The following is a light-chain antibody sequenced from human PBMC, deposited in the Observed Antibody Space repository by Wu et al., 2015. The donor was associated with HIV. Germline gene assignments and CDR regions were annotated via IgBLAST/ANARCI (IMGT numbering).Light chain of an antibody. V-gene: IGKV1-39*01. CDR3: QQSYSTPPYT. Sequence: DIQMTQSPSSLSASVGARVTITCRASQSISRYLNWYQQKPGRAPKLLIYAASSLQSGVPSRFSGSGSGTDFTLIISTLQPEDFATYYCQQSYSTPPYTFGQGTKLEIK. J-gene: IGKJ2*01. CDR2: AAS. CDR1: QSISRY.